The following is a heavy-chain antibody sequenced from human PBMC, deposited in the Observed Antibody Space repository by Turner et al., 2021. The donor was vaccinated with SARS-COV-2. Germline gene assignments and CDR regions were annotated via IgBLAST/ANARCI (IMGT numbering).Heavy chain of an antibody. CDR3: VTSVRRSGYFQR. CDR1: AVSINSNRHY. J-gene: IGHJ1*01. CDR2: TYYPGGS. V-gene: IGHV4-39*01. Sequence: QLLVQESGPALVKPSETLSLPCTVSAVSINSNRHYWGWVRQPPGKGLEWIGITYYPGGSYYNPSLRGRVTISVDPSQNQFSLILRSVTAADTAVYYCVTSVRRSGYFQRWGQGSLVSVSS.